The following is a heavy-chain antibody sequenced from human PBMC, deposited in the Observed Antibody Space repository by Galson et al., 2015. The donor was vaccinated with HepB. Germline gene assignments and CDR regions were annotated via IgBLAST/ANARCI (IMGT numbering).Heavy chain of an antibody. D-gene: IGHD3-3*01. CDR1: GYAFDDYA. V-gene: IGHV3-9*01. CDR2: ISWKSGSK. J-gene: IGHJ4*02. CDR3: VRLIFDNTNGFDC. Sequence: SLRLSCAASGYAFDDYAMHWVRQTPGKGLEWVSGISWKSGSKDYADSVKGRFTISRDNTKNFLYLQMNSLRVEDTALYYCVRLIFDNTNGFDCWGQGTLVTVSS.